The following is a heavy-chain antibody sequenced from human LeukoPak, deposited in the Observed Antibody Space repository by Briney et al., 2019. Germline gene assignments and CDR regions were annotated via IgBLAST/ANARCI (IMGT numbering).Heavy chain of an antibody. CDR1: GGSISTSNYY. CDR3: ARVVGGSGVLDY. CDR2: IYYSGST. Sequence: PSETLSLTCTVSGGSISTSNYYWGWIRQPPGKGLEWIGYIYYSGSTNYNPSLKSRVTISVDTSKNQFSLKLSSVTAADTAVYYCARVVGGSGVLDYWGQGTLVTVSS. D-gene: IGHD3-10*01. J-gene: IGHJ4*02. V-gene: IGHV4-61*05.